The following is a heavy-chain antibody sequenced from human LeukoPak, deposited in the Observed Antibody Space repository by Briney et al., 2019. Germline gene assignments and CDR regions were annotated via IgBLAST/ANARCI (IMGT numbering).Heavy chain of an antibody. CDR2: ICPGDSDT. CDR1: GYRFSNFW. J-gene: IGHJ4*02. V-gene: IGHV5-51*01. D-gene: IGHD5-12*01. Sequence: PGESLKISCKGSGYRFSNFWIGWVRQMPGKGLEWMGIICPGDSDTRYSPSFQGQVTISADKSISTAYLQWSSLKASDTAMYYCARLSGSGYYSDYWGQGTLVTVSS. CDR3: ARLSGSGYYSDY.